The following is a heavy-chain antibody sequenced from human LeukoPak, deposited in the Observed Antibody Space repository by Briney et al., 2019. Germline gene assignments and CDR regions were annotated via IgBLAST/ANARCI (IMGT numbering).Heavy chain of an antibody. D-gene: IGHD5-18*01. Sequence: WISAYNGNTNYAQKLQGRVTMTTDTSTSTAYMELRSLRSDDTAVYYCARDRRGYSYGYFDYWGQGTLVTVSS. J-gene: IGHJ4*02. CDR2: ISAYNGNT. CDR3: ARDRRGYSYGYFDY. V-gene: IGHV1-18*01.